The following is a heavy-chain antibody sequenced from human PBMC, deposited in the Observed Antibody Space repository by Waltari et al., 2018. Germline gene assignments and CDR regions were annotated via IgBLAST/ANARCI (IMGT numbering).Heavy chain of an antibody. J-gene: IGHJ4*02. CDR1: GGSISSGGYY. Sequence: QVQLQESGPGLVKPSQTLSLTCTVSGGSISSGGYYWSGIRQHPGKGLEWIGYIYHSGSTYYNPSLKSRVTISVDRSKNQFSLKLSSVTAADTAVYYCARDGGYSGYDGVGYWGQGTLVTVSS. D-gene: IGHD5-12*01. CDR2: IYHSGST. V-gene: IGHV4-31*03. CDR3: ARDGGYSGYDGVGY.